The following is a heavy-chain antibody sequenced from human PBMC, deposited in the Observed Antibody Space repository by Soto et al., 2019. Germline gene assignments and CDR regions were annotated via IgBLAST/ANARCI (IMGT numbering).Heavy chain of an antibody. CDR3: AKDGGIAARLEDY. D-gene: IGHD6-6*01. J-gene: IGHJ4*02. CDR2: ITGSGGST. V-gene: IGHV3-23*01. CDR1: GFTFSSSA. Sequence: PVGSLRLSCAASGFTFSSSAMSWVRQAPGKGLGWVSAITGSGGSTYYADSVKGRFTISRDNSKNTLYLQMNSLRAEDTAVYYCAKDGGIAARLEDYWGQGALVTVSS.